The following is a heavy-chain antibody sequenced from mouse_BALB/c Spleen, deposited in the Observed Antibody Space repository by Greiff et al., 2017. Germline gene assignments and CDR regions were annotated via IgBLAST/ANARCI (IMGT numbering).Heavy chain of an antibody. J-gene: IGHJ3*01. CDR1: GYSITSDYA. D-gene: IGHD2-1*01. V-gene: IGHV3-2*02. CDR2: ISYSGST. Sequence: EVQLVESGPGLVKPSQSLSLTCTVTGYSITSDYAWNWIRQFPGNKLEWMGYISYSGSTSYNPSLKSRISITRDTSKNQFFLQLNSVTTEDTATYYCARSEGNYRAWFAYWGQGTLVTVSA. CDR3: ARSEGNYRAWFAY.